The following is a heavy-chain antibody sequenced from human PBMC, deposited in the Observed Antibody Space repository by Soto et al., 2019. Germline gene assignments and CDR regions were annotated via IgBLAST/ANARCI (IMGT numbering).Heavy chain of an antibody. D-gene: IGHD3-3*01. CDR1: GYTFTSYD. CDR2: MNPNSGNT. CDR3: ARGITIFGVAPP. V-gene: IGHV1-8*01. Sequence: QVQLVQSGAEVKKPGASVKVSCKASGYTFTSYDITWVRQAPGQGLEWMGWMNPNSGNTGYAQKFQGRVTMTRNTFIITAYMEMIRLRSEDTAVYYCARGITIFGVAPPWGQGTLVTVSS. J-gene: IGHJ5*02.